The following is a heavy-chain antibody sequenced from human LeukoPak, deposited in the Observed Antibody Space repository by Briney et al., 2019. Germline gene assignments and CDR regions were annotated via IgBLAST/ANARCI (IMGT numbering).Heavy chain of an antibody. Sequence: PSETLSLTCTVSGVSISSGGYYWSWIRQHPGKGLEWIGYIYYSGSTYYNPSLKSRVTISVDTSKNQFSLKLSSVTAADTAVYYCARAHSSYLDYWGQGTLVTVSS. D-gene: IGHD6-19*01. CDR3: ARAHSSYLDY. CDR2: IYYSGST. V-gene: IGHV4-31*03. CDR1: GVSISSGGYY. J-gene: IGHJ4*02.